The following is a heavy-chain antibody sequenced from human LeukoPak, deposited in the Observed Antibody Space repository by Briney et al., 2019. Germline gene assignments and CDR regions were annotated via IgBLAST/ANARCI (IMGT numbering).Heavy chain of an antibody. V-gene: IGHV1-69*06. Sequence: SVKVSCKASGGTFSSYAISWVRQAPGQGLEWMGGIIPIFGTANYAQKFQGRVTITADKSTSTAYMELRSLRSEDTAVYYCARDSQQQDYYYYYYMDVWGKGTTVTVSS. CDR3: ARDSQQQDYYYYYYMDV. J-gene: IGHJ6*03. D-gene: IGHD6-13*01. CDR2: IIPIFGTA. CDR1: GGTFSSYA.